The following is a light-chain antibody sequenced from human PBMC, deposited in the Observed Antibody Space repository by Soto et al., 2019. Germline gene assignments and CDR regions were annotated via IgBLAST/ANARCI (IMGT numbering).Light chain of an antibody. CDR2: KAS. J-gene: IGKJ2*01. Sequence: DLQMTQSPSTLSASVGDRVTITCRASQSIDDWLAWYQQKPGKAPKLLIYKASSLERGDPSRFRGSGSGTDFTLTISSLQPDDFATYYCQHYNSFYTICHGTKLDIK. CDR1: QSIDDW. V-gene: IGKV1-5*03. CDR3: QHYNSFYT.